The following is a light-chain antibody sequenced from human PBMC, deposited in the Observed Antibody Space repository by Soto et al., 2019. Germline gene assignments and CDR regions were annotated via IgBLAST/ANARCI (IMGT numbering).Light chain of an antibody. V-gene: IGLV1-44*01. J-gene: IGLJ2*01. CDR2: SNN. CDR1: SSNIGSNT. CDR3: AAWDDGLQDHVI. Sequence: QSVLTQPPSASGTPGQRVTISCSGSSSNIGSNTVNWYQQLPGTAPKLLIYSNNQRPSGVPDRCSGSKSGTSASLAISGRQSEDEADYYYAAWDDGLQDHVIFGGGTKLTVL.